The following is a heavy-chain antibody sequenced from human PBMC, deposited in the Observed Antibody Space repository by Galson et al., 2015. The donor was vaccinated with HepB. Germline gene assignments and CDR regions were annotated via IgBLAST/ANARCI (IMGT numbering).Heavy chain of an antibody. V-gene: IGHV3-53*01. CDR3: ARAIYSSNLKYYFYYYMDV. D-gene: IGHD6-13*01. J-gene: IGHJ6*03. CDR2: IYSGGMT. Sequence: SLRLSCAASGFTVSNNYMSWVRQAPGKGLEWVSVIYSGGMTYYAGSVTGRFTISRDNSKNTVYLQMNSLSAEDTAVYYCARAIYSSNLKYYFYYYMDVWGKGTTVTVSS. CDR1: GFTVSNNY.